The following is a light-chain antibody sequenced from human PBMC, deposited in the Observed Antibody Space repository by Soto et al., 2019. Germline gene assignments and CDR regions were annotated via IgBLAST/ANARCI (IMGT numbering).Light chain of an antibody. CDR2: AAS. V-gene: IGKV1-39*01. J-gene: IGKJ2*01. CDR3: QQSYSTPPYT. CDR1: QSISSY. Sequence: DIQMTQSPSSLSASVGDRVTITCRASQSISSYLNWYQQKPGKAPKLLIYAASSLQSGVTSRFSGSGSGTDFTLTISSLQPEDFATYYCQQSYSTPPYTFGQGTKLKIK.